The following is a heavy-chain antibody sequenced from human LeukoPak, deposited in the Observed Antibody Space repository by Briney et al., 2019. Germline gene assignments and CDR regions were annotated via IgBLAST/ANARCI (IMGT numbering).Heavy chain of an antibody. D-gene: IGHD6-13*01. CDR3: ARSGLDSSSLLWYRLWYFDL. Sequence: GGSLRLSCAASGFTFSDYYMSWIRQAPGKGLEWVSYISSSGSTIYYADSVKGRFTISRDNSKNTLYLQMNSLRAEDTAVYYCARSGLDSSSLLWYRLWYFDLWGRGTLVTVSS. J-gene: IGHJ2*01. V-gene: IGHV3-11*01. CDR2: ISSSGSTI. CDR1: GFTFSDYY.